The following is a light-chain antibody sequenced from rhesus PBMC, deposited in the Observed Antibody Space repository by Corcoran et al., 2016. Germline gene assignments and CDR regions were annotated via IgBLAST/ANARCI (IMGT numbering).Light chain of an antibody. CDR2: KAS. CDR1: ENGKNY. Sequence: DIQMIQSPSSLSASVGDRVTITCRASENGKNYLNWYQQKPGKAPKLLIYKASTLQSGVPARFTGSGYRTDYTFTLSSRQPEDVATYYWQHGYGTPWRFGQGTKVGIK. V-gene: IGKV1-74*01. CDR3: QHGYGTPWR. J-gene: IGKJ1*01.